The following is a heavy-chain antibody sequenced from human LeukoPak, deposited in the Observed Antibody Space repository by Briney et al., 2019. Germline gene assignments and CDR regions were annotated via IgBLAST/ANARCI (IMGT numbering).Heavy chain of an antibody. CDR1: GYTFTSYH. D-gene: IGHD3-22*01. J-gene: IGHJ5*02. V-gene: IGHV1-46*01. Sequence: ASVKVSFKASGYTFTSYHMHGVRQAPGQGLEWMGIINPSGGSTSYAQKFQGRVTMTRETSTSTVYMELSSLRSEDTAVYYCARSDSSGYYFEPVDTWGQGTLVTVSS. CDR3: ARSDSSGYYFEPVDT. CDR2: INPSGGST.